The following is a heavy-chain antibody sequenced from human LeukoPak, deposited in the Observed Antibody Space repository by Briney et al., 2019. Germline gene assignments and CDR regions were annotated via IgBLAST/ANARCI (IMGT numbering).Heavy chain of an antibody. D-gene: IGHD3-22*01. CDR1: GFTFNTYT. CDR2: ISGSSGII. V-gene: IGHV3-48*01. Sequence: GGSLRLSCAASGFTFNTYTMNWVRQAPGKGLEWVSYISGSSGIIDYADSVRGRFTISRDNAKNSLYLQMNSVRAEDTAKYYCLVVVTGGSSQHWGQGTEVTVSS. CDR3: LVVVTGGSSQH. J-gene: IGHJ1*01.